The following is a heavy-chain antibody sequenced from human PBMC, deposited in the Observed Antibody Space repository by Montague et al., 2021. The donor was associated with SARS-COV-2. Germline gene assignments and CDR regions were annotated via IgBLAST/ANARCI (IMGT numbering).Heavy chain of an antibody. CDR1: GDSITSDVSY. Sequence: TLSITCTVSGDSITSDVSYWSWIRQPAGKGLEWIGRIYTTGSTNYNPSLKSRLTISLDTSKNQFSLKLSSVTAADTAVYYCARDDFRWDFDCWGRGTLVTVSS. CDR2: IYTTGST. D-gene: IGHD2/OR15-2a*01. J-gene: IGHJ4*02. CDR3: ARDDFRWDFDC. V-gene: IGHV4-61*02.